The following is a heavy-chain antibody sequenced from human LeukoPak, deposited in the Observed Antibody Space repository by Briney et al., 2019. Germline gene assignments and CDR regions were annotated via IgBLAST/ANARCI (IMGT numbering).Heavy chain of an antibody. V-gene: IGHV4-39*07. CDR3: ARDRGKYSSTYGY. J-gene: IGHJ4*02. D-gene: IGHD6-13*01. CDR1: GGSISSSSYY. Sequence: SETLSLTCTVSGGSISSSSYYWGWIRQPPGKGLEWIGSIYYSGSTYYNPSLKSRVTISVDTSKNQFSLKLSSVTAADTAVYYCARDRGKYSSTYGYWGQGTLVTVSS. CDR2: IYYSGST.